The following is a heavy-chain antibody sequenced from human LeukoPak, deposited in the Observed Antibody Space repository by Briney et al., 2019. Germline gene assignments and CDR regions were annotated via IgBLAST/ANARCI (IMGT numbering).Heavy chain of an antibody. J-gene: IGHJ4*02. V-gene: IGHV4-39*01. CDR3: ARRDDDGANLDF. CDR2: IYYSGST. D-gene: IGHD4-23*01. CDR1: GGSIKSTSYY. Sequence: SETLSLTCTVSGGSIKSTSYYWAWLRQPPGKGLEWIGSIYYSGSTYYNPSLKSRVTISVDTSKNQFSLKLSSVTAADTAVYYCARRDDDGANLDFWGQGTLVTVSS.